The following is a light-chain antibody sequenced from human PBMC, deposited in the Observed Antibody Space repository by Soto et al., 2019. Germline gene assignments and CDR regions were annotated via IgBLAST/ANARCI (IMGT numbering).Light chain of an antibody. CDR2: KAS. V-gene: IGKV1-5*03. CDR1: QTISSW. CDR3: QHYNSYSEA. J-gene: IGKJ1*01. Sequence: DIQMTQSPSTLSGSVGDRVTITCRASQTISSWLAWYQQKPGKAPKLLIYKASTLKSGVPSRFSGSGSGTELTLTISSLQPGDFATYYCQHYNSYSEAFGQGTKV.